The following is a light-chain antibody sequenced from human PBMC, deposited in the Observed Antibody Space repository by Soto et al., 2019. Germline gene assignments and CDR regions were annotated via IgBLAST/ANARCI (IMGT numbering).Light chain of an antibody. CDR3: QHSYRFSWT. CDR2: DVS. Sequence: DIQMTQSPSTLSAYIGDKVIITCRASQSIDRWLAWYQQKPGRAPKVLIYDVSNLEKGVPPRFRGSGFGTEFTLTISSLQPDDVAIYYCQHSYRFSWTFGQGTKVEI. J-gene: IGKJ1*01. V-gene: IGKV1-5*01. CDR1: QSIDRW.